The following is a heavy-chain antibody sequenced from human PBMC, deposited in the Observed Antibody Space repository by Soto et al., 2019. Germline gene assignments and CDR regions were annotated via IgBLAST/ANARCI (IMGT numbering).Heavy chain of an antibody. D-gene: IGHD4-17*01. J-gene: IGHJ3*02. V-gene: IGHV1-2*04. CDR2: INPNSGGT. CDR1: GYTFTGYY. Sequence: ASVKVSCKASGYTFTGYYMHWVRQAPGQGLEWMGWINPNSGGTNYAQKFQGWVTMTRDTSISTAYMELSRLRSDDTAVYYCARTDDYGDYLDAFDIWGEGTMVTVPS. CDR3: ARTDDYGDYLDAFDI.